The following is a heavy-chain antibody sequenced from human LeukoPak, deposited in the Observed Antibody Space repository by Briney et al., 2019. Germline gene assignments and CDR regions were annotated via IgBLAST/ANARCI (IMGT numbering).Heavy chain of an antibody. Sequence: ASETLSLTCAVYGGSFSGYYWSWIRQPPGKGLEWIGEINHSGSTNYNPSLKSRVTISVHTSKNQFSLKLSSVTAADTAVYYCARGLRRDYYDRSGYYLRWGQGTVVTVSS. V-gene: IGHV4-34*01. CDR2: INHSGST. D-gene: IGHD3-22*01. J-gene: IGHJ4*02. CDR1: GGSFSGYY. CDR3: ARGLRRDYYDRSGYYLR.